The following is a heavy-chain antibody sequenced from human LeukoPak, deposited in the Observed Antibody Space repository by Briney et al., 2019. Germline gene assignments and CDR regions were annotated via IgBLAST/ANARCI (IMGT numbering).Heavy chain of an antibody. CDR3: ARDLYSDYGDYYYGMDV. CDR2: IYNSGST. D-gene: IGHD4-17*01. V-gene: IGHV4-59*01. J-gene: IGHJ6*02. Sequence: SETLSLTCTVSGGSISSYYWSWIRQPPGKGLEWIGYIYNSGSTNYNPSLKSRVTISVDTSKNQFSLKLSSVTAADTAVYYCARDLYSDYGDYYYGMDVWGQGTTVTVSS. CDR1: GGSISSYY.